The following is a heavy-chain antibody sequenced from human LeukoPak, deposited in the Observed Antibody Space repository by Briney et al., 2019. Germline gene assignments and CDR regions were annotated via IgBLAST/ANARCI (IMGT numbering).Heavy chain of an antibody. D-gene: IGHD1-26*01. J-gene: IGHJ4*02. CDR3: ARSYSGSHTYYFDY. CDR1: GFTFSSYG. CDR2: IWYDGSNK. V-gene: IGHV3-33*01. Sequence: GRSLRLSCAASGFTFSSYGMHWVRQAPGKGLEWVAVIWYDGSNKYYADSVKGRFTISRDNSKNTLYLQMNSLRAEDTAVYYCARSYSGSHTYYFDYWAREPWSPSPQ.